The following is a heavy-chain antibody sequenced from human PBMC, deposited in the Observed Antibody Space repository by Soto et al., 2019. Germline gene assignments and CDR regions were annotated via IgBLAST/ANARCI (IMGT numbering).Heavy chain of an antibody. V-gene: IGHV3-48*02. D-gene: IGHD1-26*01. CDR3: ARGGDVGASPVGVFDI. CDR1: GFIFSSYN. Sequence: GGSLRLSCVASGFIFSSYNMNWVRQAPGKGLERVSYISISSSTIYYADSVKGRFTISRDNVKNSLYLQMNSLRDEDTAVFYCARGGDVGASPVGVFDIWGQGTMVTVSS. CDR2: ISISSSTI. J-gene: IGHJ3*02.